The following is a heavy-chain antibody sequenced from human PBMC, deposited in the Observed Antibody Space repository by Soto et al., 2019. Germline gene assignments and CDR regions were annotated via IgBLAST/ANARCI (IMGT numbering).Heavy chain of an antibody. CDR1: GFTFSSYG. CDR2: IWYDGSNK. J-gene: IGHJ6*03. V-gene: IGHV3-33*01. Sequence: GGSLRLSCAASGFTFSSYGMHWVRQAPGKGLEWVAVIWYDGSNKYYADSVKGRFTISRDNSKNTLYLQMNSLRAEDTAVYYCARDRDCSGGSCTYYYYYYMDVWGKGTTVTVSS. D-gene: IGHD2-15*01. CDR3: ARDRDCSGGSCTYYYYYYMDV.